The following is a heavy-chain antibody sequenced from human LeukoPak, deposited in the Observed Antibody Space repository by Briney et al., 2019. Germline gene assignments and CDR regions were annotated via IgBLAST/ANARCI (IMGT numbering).Heavy chain of an antibody. J-gene: IGHJ6*03. CDR1: GYTFTSYD. D-gene: IGHD2-2*01. CDR3: AGAIRGCSSTSCYHYYYYMDV. CDR2: MNPNSGNT. V-gene: IGHV1-8*03. Sequence: ASVKVSCKASGYTFTSYDINWVRQATGQGLEWMGWMNPNSGNTGYAQKFQGRVTITRNTSISTAYMELSSLRSEDTAVYYCAGAIRGCSSTSCYHYYYYMDVWGKGTTVTVSS.